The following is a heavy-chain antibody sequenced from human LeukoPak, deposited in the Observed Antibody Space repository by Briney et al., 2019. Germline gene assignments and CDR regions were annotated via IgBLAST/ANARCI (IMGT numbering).Heavy chain of an antibody. CDR2: IRSKAYGGTT. Sequence: GGSLRLSCAASGFSFSSYAMSWVRQAPGKGLEWVGFIRSKAYGGTTEYAASVKGRFTISRDDSKSIAYLQMDSLKTEDTAVYYCTRGIAVAGLDDYWGQGTLVTVSS. CDR1: GFSFSSYA. CDR3: TRGIAVAGLDDY. D-gene: IGHD6-19*01. V-gene: IGHV3-49*04. J-gene: IGHJ4*02.